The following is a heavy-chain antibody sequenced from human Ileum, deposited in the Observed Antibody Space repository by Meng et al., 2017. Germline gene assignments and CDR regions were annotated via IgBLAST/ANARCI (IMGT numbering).Heavy chain of an antibody. D-gene: IGHD4-17*01. CDR3: ATDVYGDGLGNLDH. J-gene: IGHJ4*02. Sequence: VQSQVSGRGLVRASETLSLNCAVSGGSVTGRSYYWTWIRQPPGKGLEWSGYVLDSGTTKYNPAPSSRVSISSDTSQNQFSPKLTSLTTADTAVYYCATDVYGDGLGNLDHWGQGSLVTVSS. CDR1: GGSVTGRSYY. V-gene: IGHV4-61*01. CDR2: VLDSGTT.